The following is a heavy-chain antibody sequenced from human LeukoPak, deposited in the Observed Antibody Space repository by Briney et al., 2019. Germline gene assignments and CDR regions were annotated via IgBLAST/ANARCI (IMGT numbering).Heavy chain of an antibody. CDR2: ISWNSGSI. Sequence: GGSLRLSCAASGFTFDDYAMHWVRQAPGKGLEWVSGISWNSGSIGYADSVKGRFTISRNNAKNSLYLQMNSLRAEDMALYYCAKDLYGDYPAGDCAFDIWGQGTMVTVSS. D-gene: IGHD4-17*01. J-gene: IGHJ3*02. CDR3: AKDLYGDYPAGDCAFDI. V-gene: IGHV3-9*03. CDR1: GFTFDDYA.